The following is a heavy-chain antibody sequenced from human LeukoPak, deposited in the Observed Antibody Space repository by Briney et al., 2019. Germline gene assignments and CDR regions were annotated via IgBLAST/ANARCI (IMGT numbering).Heavy chain of an antibody. CDR1: GFTFSGSW. V-gene: IGHV3-7*01. J-gene: IGHJ4*02. CDR2: IKQDGSEK. D-gene: IGHD3-10*01. CDR3: ARARVHDY. Sequence: PGGSLRLSCAASGFTFSGSWMSWVRQAPGKGLEWVANIKQDGSEKYYVDSVKGRFTISRDNAKNSLYLQMNSLRAEDTAVYYCARARVHDYWGQGTLVTVSS.